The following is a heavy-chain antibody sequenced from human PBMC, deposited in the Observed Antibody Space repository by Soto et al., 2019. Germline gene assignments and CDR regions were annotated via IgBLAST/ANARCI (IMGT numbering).Heavy chain of an antibody. CDR1: GGSMSRYY. D-gene: IGHD3-16*01. Sequence: ASETLSLTCSVSGGSMSRYYWSWIRKPAGKGLEWIGRIYSSGSANYNPSLKSRVSMSVDTSNNQFSLMLTSVTAADTAIYFCAREGYVSNWSDPWGQGALVTVSS. J-gene: IGHJ5*02. CDR3: AREGYVSNWSDP. CDR2: IYSSGSA. V-gene: IGHV4-4*07.